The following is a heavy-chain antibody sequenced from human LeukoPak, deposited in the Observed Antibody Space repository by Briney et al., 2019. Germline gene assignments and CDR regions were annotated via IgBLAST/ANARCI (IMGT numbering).Heavy chain of an antibody. V-gene: IGHV3-23*01. D-gene: IGHD6-13*01. CDR2: ISGSGGST. Sequence: QAGGSLRLSCAASGFTFSSYAMSWVRQAPGKGLEWVSAISGSGGSTYYADSVKGRFTISRDNSKNTLYLQMNSLRAEDTAVYYCARGVAAAGTTLDYWGQGILVIVSS. CDR3: ARGVAAAGTTLDY. CDR1: GFTFSSYA. J-gene: IGHJ4*02.